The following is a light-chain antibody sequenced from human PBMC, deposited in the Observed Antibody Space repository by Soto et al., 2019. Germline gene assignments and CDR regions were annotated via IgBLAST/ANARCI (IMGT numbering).Light chain of an antibody. CDR2: DNN. J-gene: IGLJ2*01. Sequence: QSVLTQPPSVSAAPGQKVTISCSGSSSNIGNNYVSWYQQLPGTAPKLLNYDNNKRPSGIPDRFSGSKSGTSATLGITGLQTGDEADYYCGTWDSSLAVVFGGGTKVTVL. CDR3: GTWDSSLAVV. V-gene: IGLV1-51*01. CDR1: SSNIGNNY.